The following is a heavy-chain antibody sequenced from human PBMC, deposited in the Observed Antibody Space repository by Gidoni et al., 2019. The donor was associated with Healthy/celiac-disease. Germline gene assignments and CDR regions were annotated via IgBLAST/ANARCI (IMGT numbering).Heavy chain of an antibody. CDR2: FDPEEGET. V-gene: IGHV1-24*01. CDR3: ATRREVINSGSYGGGMDV. Sequence: QVQLVQSGAEVKKPGASVNVPCQVSGYTLTELYMHWVRQAPGKGLEWMGGFDPEEGETIYAQKFQGRVTMTEDTSTDTAYMELSSLRSEDTAVYYCATRREVINSGSYGGGMDVWGQGTTVTVSS. CDR1: GYTLTELY. D-gene: IGHD1-26*01. J-gene: IGHJ6*02.